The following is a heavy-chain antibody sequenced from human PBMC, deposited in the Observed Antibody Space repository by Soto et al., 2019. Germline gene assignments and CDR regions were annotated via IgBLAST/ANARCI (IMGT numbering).Heavy chain of an antibody. D-gene: IGHD2-2*01. CDR2: ISGSGGLT. V-gene: IGHV3-23*01. CDR1: GFTFSSYA. Sequence: GGSLRLSCAASGFTFSSYAMSWVRQAPGKGLEWVSVISGSGGLTNYADSVKGRFSISRDNSKNTLYLQMNSLRAEDTAVYYCAKPNLFCSSTSCYDYWGQGTLVTVSP. CDR3: AKPNLFCSSTSCYDY. J-gene: IGHJ4*02.